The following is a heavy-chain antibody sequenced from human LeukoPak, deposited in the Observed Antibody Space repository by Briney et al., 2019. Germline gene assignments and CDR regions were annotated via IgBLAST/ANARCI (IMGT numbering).Heavy chain of an antibody. J-gene: IGHJ4*02. CDR1: GYTLTELS. Sequence: ASVKVSCKVSGYTLTELSMHWVRQAPGKGLEWMGGFDPEDGETIYAQKFQGRVTMTEDTSTGTAYMELSSLRSEDTAVYYCATLYDYVWGSYRYTDYWGQGTLVTVSS. V-gene: IGHV1-24*01. CDR3: ATLYDYVWGSYRYTDY. CDR2: FDPEDGET. D-gene: IGHD3-16*02.